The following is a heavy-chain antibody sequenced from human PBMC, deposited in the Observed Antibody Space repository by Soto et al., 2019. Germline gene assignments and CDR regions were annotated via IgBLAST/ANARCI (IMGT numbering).Heavy chain of an antibody. CDR1: GFTFSSYA. Sequence: EVQLLESGGGLVQPGGSLRLSCAASGFTFSSYAMSWVRQAPGKGLEWVSAISGSGGSTYYADSGKGRFTISRDNSKNTLYLQMNSLRAEDTAVYYCAKDSSLAPIFGVVIIGGYYYGMDVWGQGTTVTVSS. J-gene: IGHJ6*02. CDR3: AKDSSLAPIFGVVIIGGYYYGMDV. V-gene: IGHV3-23*01. CDR2: ISGSGGST. D-gene: IGHD3-3*01.